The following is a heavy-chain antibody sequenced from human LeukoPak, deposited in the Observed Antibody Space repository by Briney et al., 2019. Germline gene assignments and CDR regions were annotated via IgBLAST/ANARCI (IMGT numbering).Heavy chain of an antibody. V-gene: IGHV4-39*01. CDR3: ARHSGSYLFNWFDP. Sequence: PSETLSLTCTVSGGSISSSSYCWGWIRQPPGKGLEWIGTIIYSGGTYYNPSLKSRVTIPIDTSKNHFSLKLSSATAADTAVYYCARHSGSYLFNWFDPWGQGTLVTVSS. J-gene: IGHJ5*02. D-gene: IGHD1-26*01. CDR1: GGSISSSSYC. CDR2: IIYSGGT.